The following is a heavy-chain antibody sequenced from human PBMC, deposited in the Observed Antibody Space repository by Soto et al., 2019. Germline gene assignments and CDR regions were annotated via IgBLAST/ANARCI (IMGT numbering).Heavy chain of an antibody. D-gene: IGHD3-16*02. CDR3: AHLMITYGGVIADDAFDI. V-gene: IGHV2-5*02. CDR1: GFSLTTRQVG. Sequence: QITLKESGPTLVNPTQTLTLTCTFSGFSLTTRQVGVGWIRQPPGQALEWLAVIYWDDDKRYSPSLKSRLAITKDTSKNQEVLTMTNVGPMDTATYYCAHLMITYGGVIADDAFDIWGQGTMVTVSS. J-gene: IGHJ3*02. CDR2: IYWDDDK.